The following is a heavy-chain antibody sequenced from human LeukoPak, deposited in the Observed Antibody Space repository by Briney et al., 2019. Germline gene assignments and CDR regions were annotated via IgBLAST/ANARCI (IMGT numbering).Heavy chain of an antibody. CDR1: GDSIRGTDYC. V-gene: IGHV4-39*01. CDR2: IHFSGST. CDR3: ARSPRRDFFDY. J-gene: IGHJ4*02. Sequence: ASETLSLTCTVSGDSIRGTDYCWGWIRQPPGKGLEWIGSIHFSGSTYYNPSLKSRVTISVDTSKNQFSLKLNSVTAADTTVYYCARSPRRDFFDYWGQGILVTVSS.